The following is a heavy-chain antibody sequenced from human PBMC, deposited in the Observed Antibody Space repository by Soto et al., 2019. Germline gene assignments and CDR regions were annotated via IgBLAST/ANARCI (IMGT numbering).Heavy chain of an antibody. CDR1: GFTFSSYG. CDR3: AKDLAIFAYYYGMNF. CDR2: ISYDGSNK. J-gene: IGHJ6*01. D-gene: IGHD3-3*01. V-gene: IGHV3-30*18. Sequence: PVGSLRLSCAASGFTFSSYGMHWVRQSPGKGLEWVAVISYDGSNKYYADSVKGRFTISRDNSKNTLYLQMNSLRAEDTAVYYCAKDLAIFAYYYGMNFLGQGTTVILSS.